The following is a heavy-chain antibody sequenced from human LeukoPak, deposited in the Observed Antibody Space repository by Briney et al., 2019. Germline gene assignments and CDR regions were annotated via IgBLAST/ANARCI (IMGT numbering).Heavy chain of an antibody. CDR3: AKFRYYDFWSGYHYFDY. CDR2: ISGSGGST. CDR1: GFTFSSYA. Sequence: GGSLRLSCTASGFTFSSYAMSWVRQAPGKGLEWVSAISGSGGSTYYADSVKGRFTTSRDNSKNTLYLQMNSLRAEDTAVYYCAKFRYYDFWSGYHYFDYWGQGTLVTVSS. D-gene: IGHD3-3*01. V-gene: IGHV3-23*01. J-gene: IGHJ4*02.